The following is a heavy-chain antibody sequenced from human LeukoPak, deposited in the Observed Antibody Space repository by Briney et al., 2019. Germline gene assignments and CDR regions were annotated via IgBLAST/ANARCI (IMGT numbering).Heavy chain of an antibody. CDR1: HYSITSGYY. CDR3: ARQGGGNRNGMDV. V-gene: IGHV4-38-2*02. Sequence: SETLSLTCIVSHYSITSGYYWGWIRQPPGRGLEWIGNIYHSGTTYYHPSLNGRATLLVDTSKNQLSLKINSVTAADTAVYYCARQGGGNRNGMDVWGQGTTVTVSS. CDR2: IYHSGTT. J-gene: IGHJ6*02. D-gene: IGHD4-23*01.